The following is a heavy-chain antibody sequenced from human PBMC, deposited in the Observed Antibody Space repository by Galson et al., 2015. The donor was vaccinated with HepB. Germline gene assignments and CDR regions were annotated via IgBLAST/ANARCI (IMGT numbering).Heavy chain of an antibody. CDR1: GLTFSSSA. CDR3: ARYYNIRYFDY. D-gene: IGHD3-10*01. Sequence: SLRLSCAVSGLTFSSSAMSWVRQAPGKGLEWVSEISASGGSTYYADSVKGRFTISRDNSKNTLYLQLNSLRAEDTALYYCARYYNIRYFDYWGQGTLVTVSS. J-gene: IGHJ4*02. V-gene: IGHV3-23*01. CDR2: ISASGGST.